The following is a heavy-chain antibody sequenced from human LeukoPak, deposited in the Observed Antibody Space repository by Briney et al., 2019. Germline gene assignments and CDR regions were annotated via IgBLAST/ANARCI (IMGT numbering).Heavy chain of an antibody. CDR2: VSTGGGDT. CDR1: GFTFSDYA. D-gene: IGHD1-26*01. J-gene: IGHJ3*02. Sequence: GGSLRLPCEASGFTFSDYAMSWVRQAPGKGLEWVATVSTGGGDTYYADPVKGRFLISRDNSKNTVSLQMNSLRVEDTAAYYCAVAGSGTFDIWGQGTTVTASS. CDR3: AVAGSGTFDI. V-gene: IGHV3-23*01.